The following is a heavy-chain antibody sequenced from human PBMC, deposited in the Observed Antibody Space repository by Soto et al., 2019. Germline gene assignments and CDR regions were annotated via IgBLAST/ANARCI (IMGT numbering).Heavy chain of an antibody. J-gene: IGHJ4*02. Sequence: QVQLEQSGTEVKKPGSSVKVSCKASGATFSTLAVSWVRQAPGQGLEWMGGIIPIFGRPVYAQKFQGRVTITADESTSIVYMELSSLSSEDTAVYYCARAPYEDFAVPEPNYFDSWGQGTLVTVSS. CDR3: ARAPYEDFAVPEPNYFDS. CDR1: GATFSTLA. CDR2: IIPIFGRP. V-gene: IGHV1-69*01. D-gene: IGHD5-12*01.